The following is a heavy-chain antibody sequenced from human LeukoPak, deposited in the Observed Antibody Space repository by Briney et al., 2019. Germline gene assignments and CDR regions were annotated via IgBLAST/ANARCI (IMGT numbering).Heavy chain of an antibody. V-gene: IGHV1-18*01. Sequence: ASVKVSCKASGYTFTNYGISWVRQAPGQGLEWMGWISAYNGNTNYAQKLQGRVTMTTDTSTSTAYMELRSLRSDDTAVYYCARVADNYDILTGYFTSYYYYGVDVWGQGTTVTVSS. CDR1: GYTFTNYG. D-gene: IGHD3-9*01. J-gene: IGHJ6*02. CDR3: ARVADNYDILTGYFTSYYYYGVDV. CDR2: ISAYNGNT.